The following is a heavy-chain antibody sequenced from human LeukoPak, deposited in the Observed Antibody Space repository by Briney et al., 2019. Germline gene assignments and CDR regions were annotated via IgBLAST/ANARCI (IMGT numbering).Heavy chain of an antibody. CDR1: GYTFTSYG. J-gene: IGHJ4*02. Sequence: ASVKVSCKASGYTFTSYGISWVRQAPGRGLEWMGWISAYNGNTNYAQRLQGRVTMTTDTSTSTAYMELRSLRSDDTAVYYCARDTNAGYSSGLIDYWGQGTLVTVSS. D-gene: IGHD6-19*01. CDR2: ISAYNGNT. V-gene: IGHV1-18*01. CDR3: ARDTNAGYSSGLIDY.